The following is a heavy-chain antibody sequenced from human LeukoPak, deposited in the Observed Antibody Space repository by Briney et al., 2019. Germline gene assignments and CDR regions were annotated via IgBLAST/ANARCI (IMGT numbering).Heavy chain of an antibody. CDR3: ARDRELWFGELLSSIIDY. CDR2: INANSGGT. J-gene: IGHJ4*02. D-gene: IGHD3-10*01. V-gene: IGHV1-2*06. Sequence: ASVKVSCKASGYTFTGYYMHWVRQAPGQGLEWMGRINANSGGTNYAQKFQGRVTMTRDTSISTAYMELSRLRSDDTAVYYCARDRELWFGELLSSIIDYWGQGTLVTVSS. CDR1: GYTFTGYY.